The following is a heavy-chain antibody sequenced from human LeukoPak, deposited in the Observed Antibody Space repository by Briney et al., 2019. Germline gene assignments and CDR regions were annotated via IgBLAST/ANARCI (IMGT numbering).Heavy chain of an antibody. D-gene: IGHD5-12*01. Sequence: PGGSLILSCAASGFTVSSNYMSWVRQAPGKGLEWVSVIYSGGSTYYADSVKGRFTISRDNSKNTLYLQMNSLRAEDTAVYYCARKPGYSGYDPHFGYWGQGTLVTVSS. CDR3: ARKPGYSGYDPHFGY. J-gene: IGHJ4*02. CDR2: IYSGGST. CDR1: GFTVSSNY. V-gene: IGHV3-53*01.